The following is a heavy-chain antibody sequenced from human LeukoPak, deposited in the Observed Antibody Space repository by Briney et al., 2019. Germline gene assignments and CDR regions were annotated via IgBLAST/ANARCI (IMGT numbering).Heavy chain of an antibody. CDR3: ARGFQWHRRPNGFDI. Sequence: PSETLSLTCTVSGGSISSYYWSWIRLPPEKGLEWIGNIYYTGDTYYNPSLQSRVAISVDSSKSQFSLKLGSVIAADTAVYFCARGFQWHRRPNGFDIWGHGTLVTVSS. D-gene: IGHD2-8*01. CDR1: GGSISSYY. CDR2: IYYTGDT. J-gene: IGHJ3*02. V-gene: IGHV4-59*01.